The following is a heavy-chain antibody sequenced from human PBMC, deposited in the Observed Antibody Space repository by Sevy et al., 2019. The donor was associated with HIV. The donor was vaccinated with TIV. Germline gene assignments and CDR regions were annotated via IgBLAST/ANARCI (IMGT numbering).Heavy chain of an antibody. V-gene: IGHV1-18*01. CDR2: ISTYNSIR. D-gene: IGHD6-19*01. J-gene: IGHJ5*02. Sequence: ASVKVSCKASGYTFTSYGISWVRQAPGQGLEWMGWISTYNSIRNSAQKFQDRVTMTTDTSTSTAYMELRGLRSDDTAAYYCARSTQVAGRNNWFDPWGQGTLVTVSS. CDR1: GYTFTSYG. CDR3: ARSTQVAGRNNWFDP.